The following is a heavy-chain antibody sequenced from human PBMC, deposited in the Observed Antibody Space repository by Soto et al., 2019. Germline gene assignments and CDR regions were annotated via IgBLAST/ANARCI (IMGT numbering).Heavy chain of an antibody. CDR3: ARGTIFGVLWFAP. CDR2: INPNSGGT. CDR1: GYTFTGYY. D-gene: IGHD3-3*01. V-gene: IGHV1-2*02. J-gene: IGHJ5*02. Sequence: ASVKVSCKASGYTFTGYYMHWVRQAPGQGLEWMGWINPNSGGTNYAQKFQGRVTMTRDTSISTAYMELSRLRSDDTAVYYCARGTIFGVLWFAPWGQGTLVTVSS.